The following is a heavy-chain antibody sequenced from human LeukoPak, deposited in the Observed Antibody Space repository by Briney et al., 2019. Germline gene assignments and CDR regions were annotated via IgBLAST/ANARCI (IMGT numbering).Heavy chain of an antibody. V-gene: IGHV1-69*13. CDR1: GYTFTGYY. CDR3: ARAESSGYYYSDLGY. Sequence: ASVKVSCKASGYTFTGYYMHWVRQAPGQGLEWMGGIIPIFGTANYAQKFQGRVTITADESTSTAYMELSSLRSEDTAVYYCARAESSGYYYSDLGYWGQGTLVTVSS. J-gene: IGHJ4*02. D-gene: IGHD3-22*01. CDR2: IIPIFGTA.